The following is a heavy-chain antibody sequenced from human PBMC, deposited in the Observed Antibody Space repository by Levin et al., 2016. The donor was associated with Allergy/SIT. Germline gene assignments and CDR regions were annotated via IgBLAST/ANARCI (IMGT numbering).Heavy chain of an antibody. Sequence: SQTLSLTCAVYGGSFSGYYWSWIRQPPGKGLEWIGEINHSGSTNYNPSLKSRVTISVDTSKNQFSLKLSSVTAADTAVYYCGYSEDCSSSSCYTRFDPWGQGTLVTVSS. CDR2: INHSGST. CDR1: GGSFSGYY. V-gene: IGHV4-34*01. CDR3: GYSEDCSSSSCYTRFDP. D-gene: IGHD2-2*02. J-gene: IGHJ5*02.